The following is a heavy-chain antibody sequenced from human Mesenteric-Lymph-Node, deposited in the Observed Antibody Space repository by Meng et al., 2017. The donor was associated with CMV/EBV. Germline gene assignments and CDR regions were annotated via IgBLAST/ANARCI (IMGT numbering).Heavy chain of an antibody. V-gene: IGHV3-21*01. D-gene: IGHD1-1*01. CDR3: ARDDGTTGTGYYFDY. Sequence: GESLKISCAASGFTFEDYGMTWVRQAPGKGLEWVSSISSSSSYIYYADSVKGRFTISRDNAKNSLYLQMNSLRAEDTAVYYCARDDGTTGTGYYFDYWGQGTLVTVSS. CDR1: GFTFEDYG. CDR2: ISSSSSYI. J-gene: IGHJ4*02.